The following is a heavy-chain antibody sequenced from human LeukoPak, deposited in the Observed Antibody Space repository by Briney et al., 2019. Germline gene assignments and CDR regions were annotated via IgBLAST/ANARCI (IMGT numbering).Heavy chain of an antibody. CDR3: ATDHCTRTNCYEDYYHGMDV. CDR1: GYTFIAYY. V-gene: IGHV1-2*02. J-gene: IGHJ6*02. Sequence: ASVKVSCKASGYTFIAYYMHWVRQAPGQGLEWMGWINPNSGGTNYAQKFQGRVTMTRDTSLSTAYMELSRLRSDDTAVYYCATDHCTRTNCYEDYYHGMDVWGQGTTVTVSS. D-gene: IGHD2-2*01. CDR2: INPNSGGT.